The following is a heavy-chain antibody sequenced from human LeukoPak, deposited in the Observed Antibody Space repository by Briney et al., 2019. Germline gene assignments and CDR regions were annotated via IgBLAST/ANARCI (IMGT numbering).Heavy chain of an antibody. J-gene: IGHJ4*02. Sequence: PSETLSLTCAVYGGSLSGYYWSWIRQPPGKGLEWIGEINHSGSTNYYPSLKSRVSISVDTSKNHFSLKLSSVTAADTAVYYCARGGAGSPGGYFDYWGQGTLVTVSS. D-gene: IGHD3-10*01. V-gene: IGHV4-34*01. CDR1: GGSLSGYY. CDR2: INHSGST. CDR3: ARGGAGSPGGYFDY.